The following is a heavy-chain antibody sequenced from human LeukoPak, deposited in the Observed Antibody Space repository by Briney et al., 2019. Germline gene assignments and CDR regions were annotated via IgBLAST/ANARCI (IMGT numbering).Heavy chain of an antibody. CDR1: GFTFSNYW. J-gene: IGHJ4*02. CDR3: ARDSNTANFDY. V-gene: IGHV3-7*01. CDR2: IRPDGGEK. Sequence: GGSLRLSCVVSGFTFSNYWMSWVRQAPGKGLEWVINIRPDGGEKYFVDSVKGRFIISRDNSKNTLYLQMNSLRAEDTAVYYCARDSNTANFDYWGQGTLVTVSS. D-gene: IGHD5-18*01.